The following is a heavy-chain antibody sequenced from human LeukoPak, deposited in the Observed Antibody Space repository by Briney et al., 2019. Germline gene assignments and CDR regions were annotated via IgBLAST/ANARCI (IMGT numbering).Heavy chain of an antibody. CDR3: ARTHMYNWNDVGAFDI. D-gene: IGHD1-1*01. CDR2: ISGSGGST. Sequence: PGGSLRLSCAAPGFTFSSYAMSWVRQAPGKGLEWVSAISGSGGSTYYADSVKGRFTISRDNSKNTLYLQMNSLRAEDTAVYYCARTHMYNWNDVGAFDIWGQGTMVTVSS. V-gene: IGHV3-23*01. J-gene: IGHJ3*02. CDR1: GFTFSSYA.